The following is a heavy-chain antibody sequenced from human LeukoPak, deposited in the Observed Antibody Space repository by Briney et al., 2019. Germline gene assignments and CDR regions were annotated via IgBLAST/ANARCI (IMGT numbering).Heavy chain of an antibody. J-gene: IGHJ4*02. V-gene: IGHV3-33*01. CDR2: IWSDGSNK. D-gene: IGHD1-26*01. Sequence: GRSLRLSCAASGFTFSSYGMHWVRQTPGKGLEWVAIIWSDGSNKYYADSVKGRFTISRDNSKNTLYLQMNSLRAEDTAVYYCARGSGSFSGGFDYWGQGTLVTVSS. CDR1: GFTFSSYG. CDR3: ARGSGSFSGGFDY.